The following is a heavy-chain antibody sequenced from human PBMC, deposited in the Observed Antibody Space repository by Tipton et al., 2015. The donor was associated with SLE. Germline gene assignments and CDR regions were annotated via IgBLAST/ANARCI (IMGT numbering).Heavy chain of an antibody. Sequence: TLSLTCAVYGGSLSGHYWSWIRQTPGKGLECIGETNDSGKTNYNPALKSRATLSVDTSRNQFSLRLTSVTAADTAIYYCARGNGFASYYFDYWGQGTLVTVSS. J-gene: IGHJ4*02. CDR3: ARGNGFASYYFDY. V-gene: IGHV4-34*01. CDR2: TNDSGKT. CDR1: GGSLSGHY. D-gene: IGHD3-3*01.